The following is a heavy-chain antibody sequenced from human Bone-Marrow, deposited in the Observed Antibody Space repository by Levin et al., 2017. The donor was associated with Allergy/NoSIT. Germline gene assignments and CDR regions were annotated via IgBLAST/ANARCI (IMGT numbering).Heavy chain of an antibody. CDR1: GFTFRTYA. J-gene: IGHJ4*01. CDR2: TSYDGGTS. Sequence: GGSLRLSCAASGFTFRTYAMHWVRQAPGKGLEWVAVTSYDGGTSNYADSVQGRFTISRDNSKNILFLQMNGLETADTAVYFCARLRSPYSGSYSFDSWGQGTLVTVSS. D-gene: IGHD1-26*01. CDR3: ARLRSPYSGSYSFDS. V-gene: IGHV3-30-3*01.